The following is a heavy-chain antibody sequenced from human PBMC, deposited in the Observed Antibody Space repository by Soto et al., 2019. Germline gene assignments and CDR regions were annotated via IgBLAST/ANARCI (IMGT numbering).Heavy chain of an antibody. CDR3: ARQIYDSDTGPNFQYYFDS. CDR1: GYSFTGYW. V-gene: IGHV5-10-1*01. Sequence: GESLKISFKGSGYSFTGYWITWVRQKPGKGLEWMGRIDPSDSQTYYSPSFRGHVTISVTKSITTVFLQWSSLRASDTAMYYCARQIYDSDTGPNFQYYFDSWGQGTPVTVSS. J-gene: IGHJ4*02. CDR2: IDPSDSQT. D-gene: IGHD3-22*01.